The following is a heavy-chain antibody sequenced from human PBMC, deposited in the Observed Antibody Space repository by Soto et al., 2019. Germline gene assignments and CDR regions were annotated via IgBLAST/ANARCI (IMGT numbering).Heavy chain of an antibody. J-gene: IGHJ3*01. CDR1: GDSVSTNSAT. Sequence: QIQLQQSGPGLVKPSQTLSLTCVISGDSVSTNSATWNWIRQSPSRGLEWLGRTYLRSQWYNEYAVSVKSQIAIRPDTSTNLFSLQLSSVTPEDTAVYFCARAAVAFDAFDLWGQGTVVTVSS. CDR3: ARAAVAFDAFDL. CDR2: TYLRSQWYN. D-gene: IGHD2-15*01. V-gene: IGHV6-1*01.